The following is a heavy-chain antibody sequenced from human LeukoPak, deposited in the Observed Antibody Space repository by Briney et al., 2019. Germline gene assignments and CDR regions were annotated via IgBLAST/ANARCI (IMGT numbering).Heavy chain of an antibody. CDR1: GFTFSSYA. D-gene: IGHD3-10*01. CDR3: AKQYYGYSVGYGMDV. V-gene: IGHV3-23*01. J-gene: IGHJ6*02. CDR2: ISGSGGST. Sequence: GGSLRLSCAASGFTFSSYAMSWVRQAPGKGLEWVSAISGSGGSTYYADSVKGRFTISRDNSKNTLYLQMNSLRAEDTAVYYCAKQYYGYSVGYGMDVWGQGTTVTVSS.